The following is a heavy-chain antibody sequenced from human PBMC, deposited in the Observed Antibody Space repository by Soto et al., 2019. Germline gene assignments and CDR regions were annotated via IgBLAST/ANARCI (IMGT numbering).Heavy chain of an antibody. Sequence: QVQLVQSGAEVKKPGSSVKVSCKASGGTFSTNAIAWVRQAPGQGLEWMGGIIPIFGTANYAQKFQGRVTITADESTSTAYMEMSSLRSEDTAVYYCARHADAGSFHNWFDPWGQGTQVTVSS. CDR1: GGTFSTNA. CDR3: ARHADAGSFHNWFDP. J-gene: IGHJ5*02. D-gene: IGHD2-15*01. CDR2: IIPIFGTA. V-gene: IGHV1-69*01.